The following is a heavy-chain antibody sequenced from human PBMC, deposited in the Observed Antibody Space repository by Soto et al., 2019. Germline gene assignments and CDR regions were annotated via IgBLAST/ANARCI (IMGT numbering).Heavy chain of an antibody. J-gene: IGHJ6*02. D-gene: IGHD5-18*01. CDR1: GYTFTGYY. CDR2: INPNSGGT. V-gene: IGHV1-2*04. Sequence: QVQLVQSGAEVKKPGASVKVSCKASGYTFTGYYMHWGRQAPGQGLEWMGWINPNSGGTNYAQKFQGWVTMTRDTSISTAYMELSRLRSDDTAVYYCAREGGYSYGHYYYYYGMDVWGQGTTVTVSS. CDR3: AREGGYSYGHYYYYYGMDV.